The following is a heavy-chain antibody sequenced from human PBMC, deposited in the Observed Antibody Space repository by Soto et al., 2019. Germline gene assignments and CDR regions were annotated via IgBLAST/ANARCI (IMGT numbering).Heavy chain of an antibody. CDR2: INHSGST. D-gene: IGHD5-12*01. J-gene: IGHJ5*02. CDR3: ARGLVEMATIGRWFDP. Sequence: PSETLSLTCAVYGGSFSGYYWSWIRQPPGKGLEWIGEINHSGSTNYNPSLKSRVTISVDTSKNQFSLKLSSVTAADTAVYYCARGLVEMATIGRWFDPWGQGTLVTVS. CDR1: GGSFSGYY. V-gene: IGHV4-34*01.